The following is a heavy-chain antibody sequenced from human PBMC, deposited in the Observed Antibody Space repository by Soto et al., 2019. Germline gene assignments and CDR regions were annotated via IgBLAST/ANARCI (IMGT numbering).Heavy chain of an antibody. D-gene: IGHD6-25*01. V-gene: IGHV3-30-3*01. CDR1: GFTFSSYA. CDR3: ARDLLAADPYFDY. Sequence: GGSLRLSCAASGFTFSSYAMHWVRQAPGKGLEWVAVISYDGSNKYYADSVKGRFTISRDNSKNTLYLQMNSLRAEDTAVYYWARDLLAADPYFDYWGQGTLVTVSS. CDR2: ISYDGSNK. J-gene: IGHJ4*02.